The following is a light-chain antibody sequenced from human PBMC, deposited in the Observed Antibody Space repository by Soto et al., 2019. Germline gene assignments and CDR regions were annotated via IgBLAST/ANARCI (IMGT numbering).Light chain of an antibody. Sequence: ETVLTQSPGTLYFSPGERATLSCRASQSVGNSHVAWYQQRRGLPPRLLIYGASNRATGIPDRFSGSGSGADFTLTISRLEPEDFAVYFCQQYGNSPPGTFGQGTRLDI. CDR2: GAS. J-gene: IGKJ5*01. CDR3: QQYGNSPPGT. CDR1: QSVGNSH. V-gene: IGKV3-20*01.